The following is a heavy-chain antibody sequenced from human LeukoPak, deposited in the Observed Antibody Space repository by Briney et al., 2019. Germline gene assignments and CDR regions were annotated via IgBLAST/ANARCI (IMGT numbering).Heavy chain of an antibody. J-gene: IGHJ4*02. CDR3: ASDGVFARGPAAATLYFFDY. CDR1: GFTFSSYE. CDR2: ISSGSTYI. D-gene: IGHD2-2*01. Sequence: GGSLRLSCAASGFTFSSYEMNWVRQAPGKGLEWVSAISSGSTYIYYADSVEGRFTISRDNAKNSVYLQMNSLRADDTAVYYCASDGVFARGPAAATLYFFDYWGQGTLVSVSS. V-gene: IGHV3-21*01.